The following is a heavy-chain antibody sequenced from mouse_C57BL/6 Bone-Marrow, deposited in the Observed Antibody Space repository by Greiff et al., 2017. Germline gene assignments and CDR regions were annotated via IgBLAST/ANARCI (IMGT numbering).Heavy chain of an antibody. Sequence: EVQLQQSGAELVRPGASVKLSCTASGFNIKDDYMHWVQQRPEQGLEWIGWIDPENGDTEYDSKFQGKATITADTSSPPAYLQLSSLTSEDTAVYYCTTKIYYDYDWFAYWGQGTLVTVSA. CDR1: GFNIKDDY. V-gene: IGHV14-4*01. D-gene: IGHD2-4*01. CDR2: IDPENGDT. CDR3: TTKIYYDYDWFAY. J-gene: IGHJ3*01.